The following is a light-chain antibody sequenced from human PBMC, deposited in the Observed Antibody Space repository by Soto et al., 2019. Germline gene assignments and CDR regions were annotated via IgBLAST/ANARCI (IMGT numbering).Light chain of an antibody. Sequence: EVVLTQSPATLSLSPGERATLSCRASQSVDSSLAWYQQKLGQAPRLLIYDASNRATGIPGRFSGSGSGTDFTLTISSLEPEDFAVYYCQRRGAFGQGTKVEIK. CDR3: QRRGA. CDR2: DAS. V-gene: IGKV3-11*01. J-gene: IGKJ2*01. CDR1: QSVDSS.